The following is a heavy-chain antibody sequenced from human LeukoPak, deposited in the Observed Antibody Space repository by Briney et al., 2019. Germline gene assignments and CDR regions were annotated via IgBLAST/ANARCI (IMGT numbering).Heavy chain of an antibody. V-gene: IGHV1-69*01. CDR2: IIPIFGTA. CDR3: ATRPGGPAAILHW. J-gene: IGHJ4*02. Sequence: GSSVKVSCKASGGTFSSYAISWVRQAPGQGLEWMGGIIPIFGTANYAQKFQGRVTITADESTSTAYMELSSLRSEDTAVYCCATRPGGPAAILHWWGQGTLVTVSS. CDR1: GGTFSSYA. D-gene: IGHD2-2*01.